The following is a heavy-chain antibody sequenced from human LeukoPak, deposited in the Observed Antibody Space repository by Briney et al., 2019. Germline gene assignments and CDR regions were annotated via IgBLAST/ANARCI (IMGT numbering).Heavy chain of an antibody. CDR1: GYSFIGNY. D-gene: IGHD2-15*01. J-gene: IGHJ3*01. Sequence: ASVKVSCKASGYSFIGNYMHWVRQARGQGLEWMGWMNPNSGHTYFAQKFQGRVTMTRDTSISTAYMELSRLRSDDTAVYYCARDLPMVVAATTGPYGFDLWGQGTMLTVSS. CDR3: ARDLPMVVAATTGPYGFDL. V-gene: IGHV1-2*02. CDR2: MNPNSGHT.